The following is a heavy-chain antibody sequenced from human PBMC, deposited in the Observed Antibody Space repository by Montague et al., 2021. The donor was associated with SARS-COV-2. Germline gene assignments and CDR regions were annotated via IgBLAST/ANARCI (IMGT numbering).Heavy chain of an antibody. J-gene: IGHJ4*02. Sequence: TLSLTCTVSGASISNPTYSWGWIRQPAGKELEWIGRMFTSGSTTYNPSLKSRVTISVDTSKNQFSLRLNSVTAADTAVYYCVREGGSMTFDYWDQGILVTVSS. V-gene: IGHV4-61*02. CDR1: GASISNPTYS. D-gene: IGHD1-26*01. CDR3: VREGGSMTFDY. CDR2: MFTSGST.